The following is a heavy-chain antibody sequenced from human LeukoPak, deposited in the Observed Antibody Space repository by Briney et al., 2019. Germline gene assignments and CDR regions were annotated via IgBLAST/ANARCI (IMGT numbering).Heavy chain of an antibody. CDR3: ASETVSSGWYYFDY. D-gene: IGHD6-19*01. Sequence: GGSLRLSCVASGFTFSDYYLTWIRQAPGKGLEWVSYISRDATIIYYSDSVKGRFTISRDNAKNSLYLQMNSLRAEDTAVYYCASETVSSGWYYFDYWGQGTLVTVSS. V-gene: IGHV3-11*04. CDR2: ISRDATII. CDR1: GFTFSDYY. J-gene: IGHJ4*02.